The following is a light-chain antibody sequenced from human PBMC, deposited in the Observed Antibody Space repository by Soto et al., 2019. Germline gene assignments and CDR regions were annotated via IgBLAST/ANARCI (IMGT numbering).Light chain of an antibody. CDR2: DAS. CDR1: QSISSS. Sequence: DLQMTQSHSTLSASVGDRVTITCRVSQSISSSLAWYQQKPVKAPKLLIYDASSLESGVPSSFSGSGSVTEVALNISSRQTDDFATYYCQQYNSYSYTFGHGTKLEIE. V-gene: IGKV1-5*01. CDR3: QQYNSYSYT. J-gene: IGKJ2*01.